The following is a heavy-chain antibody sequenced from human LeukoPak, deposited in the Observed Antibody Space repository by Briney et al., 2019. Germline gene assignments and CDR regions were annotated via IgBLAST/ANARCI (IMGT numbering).Heavy chain of an antibody. D-gene: IGHD6-6*01. CDR2: INWNGGST. V-gene: IGHV3-20*04. CDR3: ARDQDAAARYYYYYYYMDV. CDR1: GFTFDVYG. J-gene: IGHJ6*03. Sequence: SGGSLRLSCAASGFTFDVYGMSWVRQAPGKGLEWVSGINWNGGSTGYADSVKGRFTISRDNAKNSLYLRMNSLRAEDTALYYCARDQDAAARYYYYYYYMDVWGKGTTVTVSS.